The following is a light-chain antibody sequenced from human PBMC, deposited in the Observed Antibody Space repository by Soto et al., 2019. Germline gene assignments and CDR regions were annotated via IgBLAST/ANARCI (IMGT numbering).Light chain of an antibody. Sequence: DIQMTQSPSSLSASVGDRVTITCRASQSVGRYLNRYQQKPGRAPKYLISDASTLQSGVPSRFSGSGSGTDFTLTISSLQPEDFATYYCQQSYSTPYTFGQGTKLQIK. J-gene: IGKJ2*01. CDR2: DAS. CDR3: QQSYSTPYT. CDR1: QSVGRY. V-gene: IGKV1-39*01.